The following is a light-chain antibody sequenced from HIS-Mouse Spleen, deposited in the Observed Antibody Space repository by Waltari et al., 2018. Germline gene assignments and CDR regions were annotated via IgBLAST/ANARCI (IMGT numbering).Light chain of an antibody. V-gene: IGLV2-23*01. CDR3: CSYAGSSTLVV. Sequence: QSALTQPASVSGSPGQSITISRTGTSRDVGSYNLVSWYQQHPGKAPKLMIYEGSKRPSGVSNRFSGSKSGNTASLTISGLQAEDEADYYCCSYAGSSTLVVFGGGTKLTVL. CDR2: EGS. CDR1: SRDVGSYNL. J-gene: IGLJ2*01.